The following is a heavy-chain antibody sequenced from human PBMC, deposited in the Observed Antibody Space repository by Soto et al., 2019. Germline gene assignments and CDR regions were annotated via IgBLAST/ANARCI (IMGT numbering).Heavy chain of an antibody. V-gene: IGHV1-2*04. CDR1: GYTFSGYY. CDR3: ARGDWGERPGEQSRGYGMDV. J-gene: IGHJ6*02. Sequence: QVQLVQSGAEVKKPGASVKVSCKASGYTFSGYYMYWVRQAPGQGLEWMGWINPNSGDTNYAQKFQGWVTMTRDTSIGTAYMELSRLRSDATAVYYWARGDWGERPGEQSRGYGMDVWGQGTTVTVSS. D-gene: IGHD3-16*01. CDR2: INPNSGDT.